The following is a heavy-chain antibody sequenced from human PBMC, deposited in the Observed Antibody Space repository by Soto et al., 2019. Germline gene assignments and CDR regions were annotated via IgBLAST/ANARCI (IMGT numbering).Heavy chain of an antibody. CDR3: ARDTDYLGPYYYYGMDV. V-gene: IGHV3-30-3*01. D-gene: IGHD5-12*01. CDR2: ISYDGSKK. J-gene: IGHJ6*02. CDR1: GFTFSSYA. Sequence: QVQLVESGGGVVQPGRSLRLSCAASGFTFSSYAMHWVRQAPGKGLEWVAVISYDGSKKYYADSVKGRFTISRDNSKNTLYLQMNSLRAEDTAVYYCARDTDYLGPYYYYGMDVWGQGTTVTVSS.